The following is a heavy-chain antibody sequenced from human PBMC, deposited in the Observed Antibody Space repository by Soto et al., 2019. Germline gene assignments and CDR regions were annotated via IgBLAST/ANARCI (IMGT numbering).Heavy chain of an antibody. D-gene: IGHD1-7*01. Sequence: GASVKVSCKVSGYTLTELSMHWVRQAPGKGLEWMGGFDPEDGETIYAQKFQGRVTMTEDTSTDTAYMELSSLRSEDTAVYYRATVDGTTGRDYYYYMDVWGKGTTVTV. V-gene: IGHV1-24*01. J-gene: IGHJ6*03. CDR1: GYTLTELS. CDR3: ATVDGTTGRDYYYYMDV. CDR2: FDPEDGET.